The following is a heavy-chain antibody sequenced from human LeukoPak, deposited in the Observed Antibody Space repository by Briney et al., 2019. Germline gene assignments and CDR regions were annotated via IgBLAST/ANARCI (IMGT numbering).Heavy chain of an antibody. CDR2: IRNSGANT. Sequence: GGSLRLSCEGSGYTFTTYAMSWVRQAPGKGLEWVSSIRNSGANTYYADSVRGRFTISRDNSKSTLYLQMNSLRAEDTAVYYCARGAGYNYPYYFDYWGQGTLVTVSS. V-gene: IGHV3-23*01. J-gene: IGHJ4*02. CDR3: ARGAGYNYPYYFDY. D-gene: IGHD5-24*01. CDR1: GYTFTTYA.